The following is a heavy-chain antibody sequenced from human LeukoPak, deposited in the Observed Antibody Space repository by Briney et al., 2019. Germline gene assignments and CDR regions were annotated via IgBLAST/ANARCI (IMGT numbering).Heavy chain of an antibody. CDR1: GYTFTSYG. V-gene: IGHV1-18*01. CDR3: ARDPSVPAAPRWFDP. D-gene: IGHD2-2*01. J-gene: IGHJ5*02. Sequence: ASVKVSCKASGYTFTSYGISWVRQAPGQGLEWMGWISAYDGNTNYAQKLQGRVTMTTDTSTSTAYMELRSLRSDDTAMYYCARDPSVPAAPRWFDPWGQGTLVTVSS. CDR2: ISAYDGNT.